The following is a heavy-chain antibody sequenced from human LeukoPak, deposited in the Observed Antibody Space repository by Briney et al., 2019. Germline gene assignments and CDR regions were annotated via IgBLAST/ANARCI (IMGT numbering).Heavy chain of an antibody. J-gene: IGHJ4*02. CDR3: ATRLQHHFDY. V-gene: IGHV3-23*01. D-gene: IGHD5-24*01. Sequence: GGSLKLSCAASGFTFSSYAMSWVRQAPGKGLVWVSGISGSGGSTNYADSVKGRFTISRDDSQNTLYLQMNSLRAEDTAVYYCATRLQHHFDYWGQGIQVTVSS. CDR1: GFTFSSYA. CDR2: ISGSGGST.